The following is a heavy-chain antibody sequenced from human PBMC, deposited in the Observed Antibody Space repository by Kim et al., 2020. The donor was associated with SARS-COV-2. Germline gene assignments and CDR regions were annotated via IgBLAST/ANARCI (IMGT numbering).Heavy chain of an antibody. J-gene: IGHJ6*02. V-gene: IGHV3-66*02. CDR1: GFTVSSNY. CDR2: IYSGGST. D-gene: IGHD3-22*01. CDR3: ARGPMWDSSGDYPSYYYYGMDA. Sequence: GGSLRLSCAASGFTVSSNYMSWVRQAPGKGLEWVSVIYSGGSTYYADSVKGRFTISRDNSKNTLYLQMNSLRAEDTAVYYCARGPMWDSSGDYPSYYYYGMDAWGPGTTVTVSS.